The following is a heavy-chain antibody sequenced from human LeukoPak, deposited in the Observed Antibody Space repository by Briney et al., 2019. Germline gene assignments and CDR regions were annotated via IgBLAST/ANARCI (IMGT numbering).Heavy chain of an antibody. V-gene: IGHV1-18*01. Sequence: ASVKVSCKASGYTFTSYGISWVRQAPGQGLEWMGWISANDGYTNYGQKLQGRVTMTIDTATSTAYMELRSLRSDDTAVYYCARDRVGDYWGQGTLVTVSS. D-gene: IGHD3-10*01. CDR1: GYTFTSYG. J-gene: IGHJ4*02. CDR2: ISANDGYT. CDR3: ARDRVGDY.